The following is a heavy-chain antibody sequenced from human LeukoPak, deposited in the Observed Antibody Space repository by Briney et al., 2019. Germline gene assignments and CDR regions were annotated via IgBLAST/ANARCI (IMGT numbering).Heavy chain of an antibody. CDR1: GFTFSSYG. J-gene: IGHJ4*02. V-gene: IGHV3-33*04. CDR3: ARDSKFVLDY. CDR2: IWYEGSNT. Sequence: GGSLRLSCAASGFTFSSYGMHWVRQAPGKGLEWVAIIWYEGSNTYYADSVKGRLTISRDDSEKMVHLQMNSLRAEDTAVYYCARDSKFVLDYWGQGTLVTVSS. D-gene: IGHD3-10*01.